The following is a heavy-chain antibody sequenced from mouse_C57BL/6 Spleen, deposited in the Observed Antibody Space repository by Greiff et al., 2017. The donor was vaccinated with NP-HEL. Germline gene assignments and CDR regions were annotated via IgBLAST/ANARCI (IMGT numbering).Heavy chain of an antibody. V-gene: IGHV1-59*01. CDR2: IDPSDSYT. D-gene: IGHD2-4*01. Sequence: VQLQQPGAELVRPGTSVKLSCKASGYTFTSYWMHWVKQRPGQGLEWIGVIDPSDSYTNYNQKFKGKATLTVDTSSSTAYMQLSSLTSEDSAVYYCAREGDYCFAYWGQGTLVTVSA. CDR1: GYTFTSYW. CDR3: AREGDYCFAY. J-gene: IGHJ3*01.